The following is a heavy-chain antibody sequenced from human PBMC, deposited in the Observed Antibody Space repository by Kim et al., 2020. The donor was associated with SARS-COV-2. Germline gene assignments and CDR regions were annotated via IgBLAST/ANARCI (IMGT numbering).Heavy chain of an antibody. CDR3: ARDRSFSSSWYGMDV. D-gene: IGHD6-13*01. V-gene: IGHV4-59*01. J-gene: IGHJ6*02. Sequence: PSRKGRGTISVDTSKNQFSLKLSSVTAADTAGYYCARDRSFSSSWYGMDVWGQGTTVTVAS.